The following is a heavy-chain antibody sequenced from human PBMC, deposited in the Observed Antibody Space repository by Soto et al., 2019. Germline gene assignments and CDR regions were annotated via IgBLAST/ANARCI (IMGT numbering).Heavy chain of an antibody. CDR3: ARGGAKDLNYYMDV. CDR1: GGSISSGGYY. V-gene: IGHV4-31*03. J-gene: IGHJ6*03. Sequence: TSETLSLTCTVSGGSISSGGYYWSWIRQHPGKGLEWIGYIYYSGSTYYNPSLKSRVTISVDTSKNQFSLKLSSVTAADTAVYYCARGGAKDLNYYMDVWGKGTTVTSP. CDR2: IYYSGST. D-gene: IGHD2-15*01.